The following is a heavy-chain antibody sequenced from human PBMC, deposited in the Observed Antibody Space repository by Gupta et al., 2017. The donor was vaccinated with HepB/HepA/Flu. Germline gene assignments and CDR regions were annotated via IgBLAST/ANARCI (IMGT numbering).Heavy chain of an antibody. J-gene: IGHJ4*02. CDR3: ARAAGVGATGYFDY. D-gene: IGHD1-26*01. CDR2: IKQDGSEK. V-gene: IGHV3-7*01. Sequence: VQLVESGGGLFQPGGSLRLSCAASGFTFSSYWMSWVRQDPGKGLEWVANIKQDGSEKYYVDSVKGRFTISRDNAKNSLYLQMNSLRAEDTAVYYCARAAGVGATGYFDYWGQGTLVTVSS. CDR1: GFTFSSYW.